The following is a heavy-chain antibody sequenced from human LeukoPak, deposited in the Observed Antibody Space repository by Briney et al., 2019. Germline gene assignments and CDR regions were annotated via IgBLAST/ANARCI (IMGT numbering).Heavy chain of an antibody. CDR2: ISSSSSYI. CDR1: GFTFSSYS. D-gene: IGHD1-26*01. J-gene: IGHJ4*02. Sequence: VGSLRLSSAASGFTFSSYSMNCVRHAPRKGRWWVSSISSSSSYIYYADSVKGRFTISRDNTKNSLYLQMNSLRAEDTAVYYCASGSYYDSEGDYWGQGTLVTVSS. CDR3: ASGSYYDSEGDY. V-gene: IGHV3-21*01.